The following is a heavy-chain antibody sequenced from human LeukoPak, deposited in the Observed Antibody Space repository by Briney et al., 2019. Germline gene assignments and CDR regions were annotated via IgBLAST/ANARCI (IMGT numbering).Heavy chain of an antibody. Sequence: PSETLSLTCSVSGGSISRYYCSWIRQPPGGGLEWIGYIYRSGTTNYNPALKSRITMSMDTSKNQFPLKLTSVTAADTAVYYCVRLVVDSRGIKEVAVENWGQGTLVTASS. CDR3: VRLVVDSRGIKEVAVEN. CDR1: GGSISRYY. J-gene: IGHJ4*02. CDR2: IYRSGTT. D-gene: IGHD2-21*01. V-gene: IGHV4-59*08.